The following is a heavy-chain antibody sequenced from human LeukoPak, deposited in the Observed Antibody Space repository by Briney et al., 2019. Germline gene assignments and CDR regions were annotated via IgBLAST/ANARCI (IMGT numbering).Heavy chain of an antibody. CDR3: XXXXXXXVTTPGRTYFDY. CDR2: ISSSSSTI. Sequence: GGTLRLSCAASGFTFSSHGMNWVRQAPGKGLEWVSYISSSSSTIYYADSVKGRFTISRDNAKNSLYLQMNSLRAEDTAVYYXXXXXXXXVTTPGRTYFDYWGQGALVTVSS. D-gene: IGHD4-17*01. J-gene: IGHJ4*02. CDR1: GFTFSSHG. V-gene: IGHV3-48*01.